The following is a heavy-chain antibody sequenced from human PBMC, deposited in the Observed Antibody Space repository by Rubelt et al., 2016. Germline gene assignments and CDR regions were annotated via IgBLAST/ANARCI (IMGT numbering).Heavy chain of an antibody. V-gene: IGHV4-39*01. CDR1: GGSFSKSSYY. Sequence: QVQLQESGPGLVKPSETLSLTCTVSGGSFSKSSYYWGWIRPTPGKGLALIGSVYYSGTTSYNPSLKSRFTISVDMSKNHFALRLSLVSAADTAVYYFARRYPYYGDSYDIWGQGTLVTVSS. D-gene: IGHD4-17*01. CDR2: VYYSGTT. CDR3: ARRYPYYGDSYDI. J-gene: IGHJ3*02.